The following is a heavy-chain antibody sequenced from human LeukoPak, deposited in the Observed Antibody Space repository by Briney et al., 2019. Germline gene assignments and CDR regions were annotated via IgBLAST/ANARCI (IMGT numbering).Heavy chain of an antibody. D-gene: IGHD3-10*01. CDR2: IYHSGST. CDR1: GGSISSSNW. Sequence: SETLSLTCAVSGGSISSSNWWSWVRQPPGKGLEWIGEIYHSGSTNYNPSLESRVTISVDKSKNQFSLKLSSVTAADTAVYYCARPRVGYYYYMDVWGKGTTVTVSS. V-gene: IGHV4-4*02. J-gene: IGHJ6*03. CDR3: ARPRVGYYYYMDV.